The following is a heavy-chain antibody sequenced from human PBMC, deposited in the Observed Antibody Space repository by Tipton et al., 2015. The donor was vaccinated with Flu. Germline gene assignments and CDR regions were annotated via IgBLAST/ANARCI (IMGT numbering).Heavy chain of an antibody. D-gene: IGHD2-2*01. CDR2: IYTNANT. CDR1: GGSISRGSYY. Sequence: TLSLTCTVSGGSISRGSYYYNWIRQPAGKGLEWIGRIYTNANTNYKPSLKSRVTISVDTSKKPFSLQLRSVTAADTAVYYCARDPSLGMPDYFDYWGQGTLVTASS. V-gene: IGHV4-61*02. CDR3: ARDPSLGMPDYFDY. J-gene: IGHJ4*02.